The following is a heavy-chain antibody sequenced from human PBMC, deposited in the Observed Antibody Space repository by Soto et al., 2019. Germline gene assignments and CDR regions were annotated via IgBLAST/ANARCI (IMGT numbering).Heavy chain of an antibody. CDR2: ISGSGGSA. J-gene: IGHJ5*02. CDR1: GFTFSKYA. CDR3: AKDPYSGVLVPVAIGFDP. V-gene: IGHV3-23*01. D-gene: IGHD2-2*01. Sequence: GGSLRLSCAASGFTFSKYAMTWVRQGPGKGLEWVSAISGSGGSAYYADSVKGRFTISRDNSKNTLYLQMNSLRADDSGVYYCAKDPYSGVLVPVAIGFDPWGPGTLVTVSS.